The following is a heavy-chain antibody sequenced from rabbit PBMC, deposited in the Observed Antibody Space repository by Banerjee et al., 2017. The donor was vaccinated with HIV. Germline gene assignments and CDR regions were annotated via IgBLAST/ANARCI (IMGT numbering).Heavy chain of an antibody. V-gene: IGHV1S43*01. J-gene: IGHJ4*01. CDR1: GFSISSGYY. Sequence: QEQLVESGGGLVQPEGSLTLTCTASGFSISSGYYMCWVRQAPGKGLELIACIYTVTWYASWAKGRFTISKSTSLNTVTLQMTSLTAADTATYFCARAGGFENYFNLWGPGTLVTVS. CDR2: IYTVT. CDR3: ARAGGFENYFNL. D-gene: IGHD1-1*01.